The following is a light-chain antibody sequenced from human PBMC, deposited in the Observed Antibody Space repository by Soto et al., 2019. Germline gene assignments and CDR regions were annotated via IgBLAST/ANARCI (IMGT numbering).Light chain of an antibody. CDR3: QQYNSYSPLT. CDR2: KAS. V-gene: IGKV1-5*03. J-gene: IGKJ4*01. Sequence: DTQITQSPSTLSASVGDRVTITCRASQSISSWLAWYQQKPGKAPKLLIYKASGLESGVPSRFSGSGSGTDFTLTISSLQPDDFATYYCQQYNSYSPLTFGGGTKVDIK. CDR1: QSISSW.